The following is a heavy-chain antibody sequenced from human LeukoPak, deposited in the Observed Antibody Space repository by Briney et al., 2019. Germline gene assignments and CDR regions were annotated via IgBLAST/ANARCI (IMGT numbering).Heavy chain of an antibody. D-gene: IGHD5-24*01. CDR3: AGRDGYKGTWFDP. J-gene: IGHJ5*02. CDR2: IYTSGST. CDR1: GGSISSGSYY. V-gene: IGHV4-61*02. Sequence: SETLSLTCTVSGGSISSGSYYWSWIRQPAGKGLEWIGRIYTSGSTKHNPSLKSRVTISVDTSKNQLSLKLSSVTAADTAVYYCAGRDGYKGTWFDPWGQGTLVTVSS.